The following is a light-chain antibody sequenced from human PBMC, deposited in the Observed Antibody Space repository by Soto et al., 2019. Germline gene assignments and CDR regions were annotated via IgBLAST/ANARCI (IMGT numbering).Light chain of an antibody. Sequence: EIRMPHSPSTLPASVGDSVTITCRASQSISNWLAWYQQKTGTAPKVLIYHAFNLQSGVPSRFSGSGYGTKFNLTIASLQPDDFATYYCQQYNSYSPTFGQGTKVDI. J-gene: IGKJ1*01. CDR2: HAF. CDR3: QQYNSYSPT. V-gene: IGKV1-5*01. CDR1: QSISNW.